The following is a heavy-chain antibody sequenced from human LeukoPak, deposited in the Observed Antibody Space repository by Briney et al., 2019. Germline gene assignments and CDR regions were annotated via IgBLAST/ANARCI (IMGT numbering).Heavy chain of an antibody. Sequence: SSVKVSCKASGGTFSSYAISWVRQAPGQGLEWMGRIIPILGIANYAQKFQGRVTITADKSTSTAYMELSSLRSEDTAVYYCARASNSSSWYSSLIYWGQGTLVTVSS. D-gene: IGHD6-13*01. V-gene: IGHV1-69*04. CDR1: GGTFSSYA. CDR2: IIPILGIA. J-gene: IGHJ4*02. CDR3: ARASNSSSWYSSLIY.